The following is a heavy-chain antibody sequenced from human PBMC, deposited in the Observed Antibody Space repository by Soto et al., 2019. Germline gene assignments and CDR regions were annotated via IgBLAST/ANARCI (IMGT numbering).Heavy chain of an antibody. CDR2: FDPKSGDT. V-gene: IGHV1-24*01. J-gene: IGHJ6*03. CDR1: GYTLTELS. D-gene: IGHD5-12*01. CDR3: ARESGGATATLDYYYFYMDV. Sequence: ASVKVSCKVSGYTLTELSMHWVRQAPGKGLEWMGGFDPKSGDTIYAQKFQGWVTMTRDTSIKTVFMQLSRLRSDDTAVYYCARESGGATATLDYYYFYMDVWGTGTTVTVSS.